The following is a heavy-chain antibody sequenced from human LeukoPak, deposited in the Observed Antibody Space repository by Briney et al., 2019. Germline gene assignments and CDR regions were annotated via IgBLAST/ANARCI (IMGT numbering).Heavy chain of an antibody. CDR3: ARDGEGILDY. J-gene: IGHJ4*02. V-gene: IGHV1-8*01. D-gene: IGHD2-15*01. CDR1: GYTFTSYD. Sequence: GASVKVSCKASGYTFTSYDINWVRQATGQGLEWMGWMNPNSGNTGYAQKLQGRVTMTTDTSTSTAYMELRSLRSDDTAVYYCARDGEGILDYWGQGTLVTVSS. CDR2: MNPNSGNT.